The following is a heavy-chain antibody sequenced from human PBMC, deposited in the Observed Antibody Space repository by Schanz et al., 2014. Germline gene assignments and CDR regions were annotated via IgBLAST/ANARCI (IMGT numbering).Heavy chain of an antibody. Sequence: QLQLVQSGAEVKKPGSSVKVSCKLSGGTFSSYTISWMRQAPGQGLEWMGKIIPVLNIATYAQRFQGRVSITADTSTNTASMELSSLTSEDTAVHYCASDRGYYDYWGQGTLVTVSS. CDR1: GGTFSSYT. D-gene: IGHD3-10*01. V-gene: IGHV1-69*02. J-gene: IGHJ4*02. CDR3: ASDRGYYDY. CDR2: IIPVLNIA.